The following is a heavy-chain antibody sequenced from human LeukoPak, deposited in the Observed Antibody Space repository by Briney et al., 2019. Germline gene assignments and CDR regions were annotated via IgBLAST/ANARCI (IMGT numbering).Heavy chain of an antibody. CDR3: ARPIMTTGKCGFDS. J-gene: IGHJ4*02. CDR1: GGSISSSSYH. Sequence: SETLSLTCTVSGGSISSSSYHWGWIRQPPVKGLEWIGSIYYSGNTYYNPSLKSRVTISVDTSKNQFSLKLSSVTAADTAVYYCARPIMTTGKCGFDSWGQGTLVTVSS. D-gene: IGHD4-17*01. V-gene: IGHV4-39*01. CDR2: IYYSGNT.